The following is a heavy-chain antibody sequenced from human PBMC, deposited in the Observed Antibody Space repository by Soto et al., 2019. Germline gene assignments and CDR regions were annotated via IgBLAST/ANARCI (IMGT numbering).Heavy chain of an antibody. Sequence: ASVKVSFKASGYTFTSYAMHWVRQAPGQRLEWMGWINAGNGNTKYSQKFQGRVTITRDTSASTAYMELSSLRSEDTAVYYCASTVVGSSIFGAPGYFQHWGQGTLVTVSS. CDR3: ASTVVGSSIFGAPGYFQH. V-gene: IGHV1-3*01. D-gene: IGHD3-3*01. J-gene: IGHJ1*01. CDR1: GYTFTSYA. CDR2: INAGNGNT.